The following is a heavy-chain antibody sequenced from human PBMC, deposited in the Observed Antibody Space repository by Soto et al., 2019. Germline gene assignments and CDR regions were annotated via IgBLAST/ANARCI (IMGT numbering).Heavy chain of an antibody. V-gene: IGHV1-18*01. CDR2: ISAYNGNT. J-gene: IGHJ3*02. D-gene: IGHD6-6*01. CDR3: ARVPIAAPADAFDI. Sequence: GASVKVSCKASGYTFTSYGISWVRQAPGQGLEWMGWISAYNGNTNYAQKLQGRVTMTTDTSTSTAYMELRSLRSDDTAVYYCARVPIAAPADAFDIWGQGTMVTVSS. CDR1: GYTFTSYG.